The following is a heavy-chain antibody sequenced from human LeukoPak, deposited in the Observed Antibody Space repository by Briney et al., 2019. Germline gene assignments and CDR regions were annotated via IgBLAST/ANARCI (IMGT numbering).Heavy chain of an antibody. CDR1: GFTFSSYG. CDR2: ISYDGSNK. D-gene: IGHD3-10*01. CDR3: AKRQDYYGSGSYYNLLDY. J-gene: IGHJ4*02. V-gene: IGHV3-30*18. Sequence: PGRSLRLSCAASGFTFSSYGMHWVRQAPGKGLEWVAVISYDGSNKYYADSVKGRFTISRDNSKNTLYLQMNSLRAVDTAVYYCAKRQDYYGSGSYYNLLDYWGQGTLVTVSS.